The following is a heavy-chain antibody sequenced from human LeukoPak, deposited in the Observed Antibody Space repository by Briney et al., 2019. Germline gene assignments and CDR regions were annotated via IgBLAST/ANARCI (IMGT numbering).Heavy chain of an antibody. CDR2: ISSSSSYI. J-gene: IGHJ4*02. Sequence: GGSLRLSCAAPGFTFSSYSMNWVRQAPGKGLEWVSSISSSSSYIYYADPVKGRFTISRDNAKNSLYLQMSSLRAEDTAVYYCARDSLDGGATDYWGQGTLVTVSS. D-gene: IGHD1-1*01. CDR3: ARDSLDGGATDY. V-gene: IGHV3-21*01. CDR1: GFTFSSYS.